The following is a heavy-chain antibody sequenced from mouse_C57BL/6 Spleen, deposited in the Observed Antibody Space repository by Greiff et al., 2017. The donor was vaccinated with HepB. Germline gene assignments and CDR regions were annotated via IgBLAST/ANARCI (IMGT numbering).Heavy chain of an antibody. Sequence: EVQLQQSGPVLVKPGASVKMSCKASGYTFTDYYMNWVKQSHGKSLEWIGVINPYNGGTSYNQKFKGKATLTVDKSSSTAYMELNSLTSEDSAVYYCARWGNYEAYWGQGTLVTVSA. CDR3: ARWGNYEAY. CDR2: INPYNGGT. J-gene: IGHJ3*01. D-gene: IGHD2-1*01. CDR1: GYTFTDYY. V-gene: IGHV1-19*01.